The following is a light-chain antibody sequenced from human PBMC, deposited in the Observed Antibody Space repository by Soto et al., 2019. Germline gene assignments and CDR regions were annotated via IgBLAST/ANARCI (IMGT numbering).Light chain of an antibody. CDR2: DAS. J-gene: IGKJ2*01. Sequence: DIQMTQSPSSLSASVGDRVTITCQAMQDISNYLNRYQQKPGKAPKLLIYDASNSETGVPSRFSGSGSGTEFTFTSRSLQLEDIATYYCQQYDNLPYTCGQGTKLEIK. CDR3: QQYDNLPYT. CDR1: QDISNY. V-gene: IGKV1-33*01.